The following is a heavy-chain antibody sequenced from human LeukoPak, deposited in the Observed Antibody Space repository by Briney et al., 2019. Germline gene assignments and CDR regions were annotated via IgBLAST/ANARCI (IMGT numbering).Heavy chain of an antibody. D-gene: IGHD5-18*01. CDR2: INSDGSST. V-gene: IGHV3-74*01. J-gene: IGHJ6*03. CDR1: GFTFSSYW. Sequence: GGSLRLSCAASGFTFSSYWMHWVRQAPGKGLVWVSRINSDGSSTSHADSVKGRFTISRDNAKSTLYLQMNSLRAEDTAVYYCARGPLDTARRYMDVWGKGTTVTVSS. CDR3: ARGPLDTARRYMDV.